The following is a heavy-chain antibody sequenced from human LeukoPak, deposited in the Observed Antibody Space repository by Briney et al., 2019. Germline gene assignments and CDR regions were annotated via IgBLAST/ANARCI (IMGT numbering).Heavy chain of an antibody. J-gene: IGHJ4*02. D-gene: IGHD1-1*01. Sequence: GGSLRLSCAASGFTFSSYSMSWVRQTPGKGLEWVSSISGSGGRIDYADSVKGRFTISRDNSKNTLSLQMNSLTAEDTAVYYCAKNPRLEGWIYFDSWGQGILVTVSS. CDR2: ISGSGGRI. V-gene: IGHV3-23*01. CDR1: GFTFSSYS. CDR3: AKNPRLEGWIYFDS.